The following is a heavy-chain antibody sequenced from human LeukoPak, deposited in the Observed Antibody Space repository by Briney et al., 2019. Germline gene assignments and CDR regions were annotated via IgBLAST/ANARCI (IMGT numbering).Heavy chain of an antibody. J-gene: IGHJ4*02. CDR1: GFTFSSYS. Sequence: TGGSLRLSCAASGFTFSSYSMYWVRQAPGKGLEWVSYISSASSTMYYADSVRGRFTISRDNAKNSLYLEMNSLRDGDTAVYYCARDQGEAGYVIGYWGQGTLVTVSS. CDR2: ISSASSTM. CDR3: ARDQGEAGYVIGY. V-gene: IGHV3-48*02. D-gene: IGHD3-9*01.